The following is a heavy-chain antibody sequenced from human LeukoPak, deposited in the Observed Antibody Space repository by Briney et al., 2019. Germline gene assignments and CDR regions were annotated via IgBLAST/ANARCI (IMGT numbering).Heavy chain of an antibody. CDR3: ARDSGWGAFDI. D-gene: IGHD6-19*01. Sequence: PGGSLRLSCVASGFTIRNYWMHWVRQAPGKGLVWVSRISTDGSITTNADSVKGRFTFSRDNAKNTLYLQMNTLRAEDTAVYYCARDSGWGAFDIWGQGTMVTVSS. CDR2: ISTDGSIT. CDR1: GFTIRNYW. V-gene: IGHV3-74*01. J-gene: IGHJ3*02.